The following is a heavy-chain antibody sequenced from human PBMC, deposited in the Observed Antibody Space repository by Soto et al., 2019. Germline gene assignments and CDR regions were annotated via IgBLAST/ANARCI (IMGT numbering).Heavy chain of an antibody. CDR1: GYTFDIYG. V-gene: IGHV1-18*01. J-gene: IGHJ4*02. CDR3: ARDRSYYYDSSGYPFDF. Sequence: ASVKVSCKASGYTFDIYGISWVRQVPGKGPEWMGWISADNGDTKYAQRMQGRVTMTTDTATSTAYKELRSLRSDDTAVYYCARDRSYYYDSSGYPFDFWGQGSLATVSS. D-gene: IGHD3-22*01. CDR2: ISADNGDT.